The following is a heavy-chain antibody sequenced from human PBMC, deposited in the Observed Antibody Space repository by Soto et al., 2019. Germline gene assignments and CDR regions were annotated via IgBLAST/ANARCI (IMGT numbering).Heavy chain of an antibody. Sequence: PGGSLRLSCAASGFTFSSYGMHWVRQAPGKGLEWVAVISYDGSNKYYADSVKGRFTISRDNSKNTLYLQMNSLRAEDTAVYYCAREGDFWSGSYYYYYMDVWGKGTTVTVSS. CDR1: GFTFSSYG. V-gene: IGHV3-30*03. J-gene: IGHJ6*03. D-gene: IGHD3-3*01. CDR3: AREGDFWSGSYYYYYMDV. CDR2: ISYDGSNK.